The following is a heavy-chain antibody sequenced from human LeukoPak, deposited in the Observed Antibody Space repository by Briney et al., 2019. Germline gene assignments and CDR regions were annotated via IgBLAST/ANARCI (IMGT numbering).Heavy chain of an antibody. CDR3: AKMDPDYYGSGSYYGY. V-gene: IGHV3-23*01. J-gene: IGHJ4*02. CDR1: GFTFSSYA. D-gene: IGHD3-10*01. Sequence: GGSLRLSCAASGFTFSSYAMSWVRQAPGKGLEWVSAICGSGGSTYYADSVKGRFTISRDNSKNTLYLQMNSLRAEDTAVYYCAKMDPDYYGSGSYYGYWGQGTLVTVSS. CDR2: ICGSGGST.